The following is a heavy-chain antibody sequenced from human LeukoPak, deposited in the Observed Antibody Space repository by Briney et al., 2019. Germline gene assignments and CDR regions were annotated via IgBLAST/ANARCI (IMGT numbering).Heavy chain of an antibody. CDR2: ISWNSGSI. Sequence: PGGSLRLSCAASGLTFDDYAMHWVRQAPGKGLEWVSGISWNSGSIGYADSVKGRFTISRDNSKNTLYLQMNSLRAEDTAVYYCAKDTHSYGSGGYHFDYWGQGTLVTVSS. D-gene: IGHD3-10*01. CDR3: AKDTHSYGSGGYHFDY. V-gene: IGHV3-9*01. CDR1: GLTFDDYA. J-gene: IGHJ4*02.